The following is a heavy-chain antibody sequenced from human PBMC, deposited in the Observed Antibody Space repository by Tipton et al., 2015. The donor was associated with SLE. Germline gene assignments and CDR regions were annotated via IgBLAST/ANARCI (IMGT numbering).Heavy chain of an antibody. CDR2: INHRGTT. CDR1: EGSISTYY. V-gene: IGHV4-59*01. CDR3: ARVRGLVHHGLDV. D-gene: IGHD3-10*01. Sequence: TLSLTCTISEGSISTYYWTWVRQPPGKGLEWIGFINHRGTTNYSPSLKTRVTISVDTSRNQFSLKMSSVTAADTAVYYCARVRGLVHHGLDVWGQGTTVTVSS. J-gene: IGHJ6*02.